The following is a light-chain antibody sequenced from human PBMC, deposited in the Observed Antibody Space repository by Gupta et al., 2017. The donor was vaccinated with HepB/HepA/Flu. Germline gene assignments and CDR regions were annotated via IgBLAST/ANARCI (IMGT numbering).Light chain of an antibody. J-gene: IGLJ2*01. V-gene: IGLV1-40*01. Sequence: QSVLTQPPSVPGAPGRRATFSCTGTRSNIGAGYDVHWYQQFPGTAPKVLIYGNNKRPSGVPDRFSGSKSGTSASLAITGLLAEDEADYYCQSYDSGLSGLVFGGGTKLTVL. CDR3: QSYDSGLSGLV. CDR1: RSNIGAGYD. CDR2: GNN.